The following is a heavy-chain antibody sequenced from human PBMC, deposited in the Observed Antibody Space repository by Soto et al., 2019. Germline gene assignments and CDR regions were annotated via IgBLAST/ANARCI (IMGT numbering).Heavy chain of an antibody. V-gene: IGHV3-30-3*01. CDR1: GFTFMNYA. Sequence: VQLVESGGGLVQPGGSLRLSCVASGFTFMNYAMHWVRQAPGKGLEWVTIISSDGNNKYYADSVKGRFTISRDNSKNTLYLQMNSLSVEDTAIYYCARDQDSAMITWGQGTLVTVSS. CDR2: ISSDGNNK. CDR3: ARDQDSAMIT. J-gene: IGHJ4*02. D-gene: IGHD5-18*01.